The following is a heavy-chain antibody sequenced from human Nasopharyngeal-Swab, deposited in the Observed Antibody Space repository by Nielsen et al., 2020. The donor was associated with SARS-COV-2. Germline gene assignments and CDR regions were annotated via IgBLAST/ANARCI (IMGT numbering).Heavy chain of an antibody. Sequence: GGSLRLSCAASGFTLSNYWTHWVRQTPGKGLLWVSRINTDASRTSYADSVKGRFTISRDNAKNTVYLQMNSLRGEDTAVYYCTRVDVHDAFDMWGQGTMVTVSS. J-gene: IGHJ3*02. CDR1: GFTLSNYW. CDR2: INTDASRT. V-gene: IGHV3-74*01. D-gene: IGHD3-16*01. CDR3: TRVDVHDAFDM.